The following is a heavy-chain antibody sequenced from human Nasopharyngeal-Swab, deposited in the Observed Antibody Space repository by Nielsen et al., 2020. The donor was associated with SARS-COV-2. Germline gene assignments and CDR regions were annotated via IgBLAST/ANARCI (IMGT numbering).Heavy chain of an antibody. CDR1: GFTFSSYA. V-gene: IGHV3-23*01. D-gene: IGHD2/OR15-2a*01. CDR2: ISGSGGST. CDR3: AKDFSLSAFMVADMGFDY. J-gene: IGHJ4*02. Sequence: GGSLRLSCAASGFTFSSYAMSWVRQAPGKGLEGVSAISGSGGSTYYADSVKGRFTISRDNSKNTLYLQMNSLRAEDTAVYYCAKDFSLSAFMVADMGFDYWGQGTLVTVSS.